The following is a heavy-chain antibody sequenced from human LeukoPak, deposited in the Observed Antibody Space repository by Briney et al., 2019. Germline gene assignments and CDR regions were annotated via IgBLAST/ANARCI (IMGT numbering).Heavy chain of an antibody. CDR2: INPSGSST. J-gene: IGHJ4*02. CDR3: ARESHVTREDY. Sequence: ASVKVSCKASGYTFIRYYMHWVRQAPGQGLEWMGRINPSGSSTSYAQKLQGRVTMTTDTSTSTAYMELRSLRSDDTAVYYCARESHVTREDYWGQGTLVTVSS. D-gene: IGHD3-10*01. V-gene: IGHV1-46*01. CDR1: GYTFIRYY.